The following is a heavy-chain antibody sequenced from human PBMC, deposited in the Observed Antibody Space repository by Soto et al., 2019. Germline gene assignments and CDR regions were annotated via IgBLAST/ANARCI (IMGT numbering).Heavy chain of an antibody. CDR3: ASKKDYDFWSGPVDAFDI. V-gene: IGHV3-7*01. CDR1: GFTFSNYW. CDR2: IKQDGSEK. J-gene: IGHJ3*02. Sequence: GGSLRLSCAASGFTFSNYWMSWVRQAPGKGLEWVANIKQDGSEKYYVDSVKGRFTISRDNAKNSLYLQMNSLRAEDTAVYYCASKKDYDFWSGPVDAFDIWGQGTMVTVSS. D-gene: IGHD3-3*01.